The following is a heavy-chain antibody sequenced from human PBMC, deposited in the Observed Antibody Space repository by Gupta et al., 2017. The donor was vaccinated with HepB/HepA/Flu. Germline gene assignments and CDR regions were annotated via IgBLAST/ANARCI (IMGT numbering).Heavy chain of an antibody. CDR3: ARPRYGSGSYWFDP. D-gene: IGHD3-10*01. CDR2: IYYSGST. J-gene: IGHJ5*02. Sequence: QLQLQESGPGLVKPSETLSLTCTVSGGSISSSSYYWGWIRQPPGKGLEWIGSIYYSGSTYYNPSLKSRVTISVDTSKNQFSLKLSSVTAADTAVYYCARPRYGSGSYWFDPWGQGTLVTVSS. V-gene: IGHV4-39*01. CDR1: GGSISSSSYY.